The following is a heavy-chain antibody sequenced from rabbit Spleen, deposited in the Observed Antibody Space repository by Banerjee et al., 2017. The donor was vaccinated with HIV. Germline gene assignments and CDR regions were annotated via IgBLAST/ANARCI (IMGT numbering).Heavy chain of an antibody. CDR2: INIVTGKS. J-gene: IGHJ6*01. D-gene: IGHD7-1*01. Sequence: QEQLVESGGGLVKPEGSLKLSCTASGFSFSNKAVMCWVRQAPGKGLEWIACINIVTGKSVYASWAKGRFIMSRTSSTKVTLQMTSLTAADTATYFCARDTGTSFSTYGMDLWGPGTLVTVS. CDR1: GFSFSNKAV. V-gene: IGHV1S45*01. CDR3: ARDTGTSFSTYGMDL.